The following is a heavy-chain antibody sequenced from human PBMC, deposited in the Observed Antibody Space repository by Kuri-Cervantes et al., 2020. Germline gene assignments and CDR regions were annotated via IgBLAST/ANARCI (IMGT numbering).Heavy chain of an antibody. CDR3: AKGTGFVMVTAMDY. D-gene: IGHD2-21*02. Sequence: SLKISCAASGFTFGDYAMHWVRQAPGKGLEWVSGISWNSGSIGYADSVKGRFTISRDNAKNSLYLQMNSLRAEDTALYYCAKGTGFVMVTAMDYWGQGTLVTVSS. J-gene: IGHJ4*02. CDR1: GFTFGDYA. CDR2: ISWNSGSI. V-gene: IGHV3-9*01.